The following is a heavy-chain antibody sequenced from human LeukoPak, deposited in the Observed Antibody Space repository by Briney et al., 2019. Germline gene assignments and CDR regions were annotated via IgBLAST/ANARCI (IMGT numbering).Heavy chain of an antibody. CDR3: ARVEGNYYDSSGYYVAWFDP. CDR2: IYYTGST. D-gene: IGHD3-22*01. V-gene: IGHV4-59*11. J-gene: IGHJ5*02. Sequence: PSETLCLTCTVSGASMRDHYCAWLRQPPGRALDWIDYIYYTGSTTYNPSFKSPVTISIDTSKSQFSLKVSPVTAADTAMYYCARVEGNYYDSSGYYVAWFDPWSQGSVVTVSS. CDR1: GASMRDHY.